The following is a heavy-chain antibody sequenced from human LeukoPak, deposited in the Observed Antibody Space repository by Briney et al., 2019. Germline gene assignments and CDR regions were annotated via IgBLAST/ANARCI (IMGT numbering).Heavy chain of an antibody. V-gene: IGHV4-59*08. CDR1: GGSISSYY. Sequence: PSETLSLTCTVSGGSISSYYWSWIRQPPGKGLEWIGYIYYSGSTYYNPSLKSRVTISVDTSKNQFSLRLNSVTAADTAVYYCASCRTGTTATLDYWGQGTLVTVSS. D-gene: IGHD1-1*01. CDR2: IYYSGST. CDR3: ASCRTGTTATLDY. J-gene: IGHJ4*02.